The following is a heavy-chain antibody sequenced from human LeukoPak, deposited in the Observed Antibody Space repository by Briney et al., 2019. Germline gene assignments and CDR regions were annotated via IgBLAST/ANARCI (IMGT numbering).Heavy chain of an antibody. CDR3: ASEYYDSSGYSEEDYYYYGMDV. CDR2: INAGNGNT. Sequence: ASVKVSCKASGYTFTSYAMHWVRQAPGQRLEWMGWINAGNGNTKYSQKFQGRVTITRDTSASTAYTELSSLRSEDTAVYYCASEYYDSSGYSEEDYYYYGMDVWGQGTTVTVSS. J-gene: IGHJ6*02. CDR1: GYTFTSYA. V-gene: IGHV1-3*01. D-gene: IGHD3-22*01.